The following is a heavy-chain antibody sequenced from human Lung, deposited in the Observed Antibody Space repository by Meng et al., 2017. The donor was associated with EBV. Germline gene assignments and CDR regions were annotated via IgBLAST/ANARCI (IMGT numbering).Heavy chain of an antibody. J-gene: IGHJ4*02. Sequence: QVQLVQSGAEVKKPGASVEVSCKASGYTLTTFGINWVRQAPGQGLEWMGWISGYNGNTNYAQKLQGRVTMTTDTSTSTAYMELRSLRSDDTAVYYCAREADGATFDYWGQGTLVTVSS. CDR1: GYTLTTFG. CDR3: AREADGATFDY. D-gene: IGHD1-26*01. V-gene: IGHV1-18*01. CDR2: ISGYNGNT.